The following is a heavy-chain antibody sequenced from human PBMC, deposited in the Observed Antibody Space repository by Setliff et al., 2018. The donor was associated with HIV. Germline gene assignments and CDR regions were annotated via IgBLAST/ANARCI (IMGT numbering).Heavy chain of an antibody. CDR2: IYHNGST. D-gene: IGHD1-26*01. CDR3: ARDWGSVGASDY. Sequence: PSETLSLTCAVSGYSITSVYYWGWIRQPPGKGLEWIGSIYHNGSTYYNPSLKSRVPILVDTSKNQFSLNLTSVTAADTAVYYCARDWGSVGASDYWGQGTLVTVSS. V-gene: IGHV4-38-2*02. CDR1: GYSITSVYY. J-gene: IGHJ4*02.